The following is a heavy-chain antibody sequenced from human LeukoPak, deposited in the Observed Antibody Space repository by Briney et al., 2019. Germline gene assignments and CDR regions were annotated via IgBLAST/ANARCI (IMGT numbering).Heavy chain of an antibody. CDR3: AKHLTRMSFFDY. CDR1: GFTFSDYY. J-gene: IGHJ4*02. V-gene: IGHV3-11*01. CDR2: ISSSGSTI. Sequence: GGSLRLSCAASGFTFSDYYMSWIRQAPGKGLEWVSYISSSGSTIYYADSVKGRFTISRDNAKNSLYLQMNSLRAEDTAIYYCAKHLTRMSFFDYWGQGTLATVSS.